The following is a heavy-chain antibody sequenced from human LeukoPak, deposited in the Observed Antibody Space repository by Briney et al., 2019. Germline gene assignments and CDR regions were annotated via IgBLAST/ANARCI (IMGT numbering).Heavy chain of an antibody. D-gene: IGHD4-11*01. J-gene: IGHJ4*02. CDR1: GCSINNYQ. V-gene: IGHV4-4*07. Sequence: ETLSLTCTLSGCSINNYQWSWMGQPARKGLEWIGRIYSSGSTNYNPSLKSRVTMSVDTPKNQFSLKLSSVTAADTAIYYCARSPHDSNWLDYWGQGTLVTVSS. CDR2: IYSSGST. CDR3: ARSPHDSNWLDY.